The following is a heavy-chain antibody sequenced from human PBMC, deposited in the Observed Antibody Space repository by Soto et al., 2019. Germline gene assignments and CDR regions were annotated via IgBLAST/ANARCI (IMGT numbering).Heavy chain of an antibody. D-gene: IGHD3-16*01. V-gene: IGHV4-34*01. Sequence: PSETLSLTCAVYGGSFHGYYWSWIRQPPGKGLEWIGEINHSGSANYNPTFKSRVSISVDTSKNQMSLQLSSVSAADTAVYYCAKGPQAGYYDSATFYYSVPWGQGTLVTVSS. CDR1: GGSFHGYY. J-gene: IGHJ5*02. CDR2: INHSGSA. CDR3: AKGPQAGYYDSATFYYSVP.